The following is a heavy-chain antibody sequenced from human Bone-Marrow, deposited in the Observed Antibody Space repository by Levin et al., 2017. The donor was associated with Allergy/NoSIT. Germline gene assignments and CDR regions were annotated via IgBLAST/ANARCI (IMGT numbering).Heavy chain of an antibody. J-gene: IGHJ4*02. CDR3: AKDVPTLFDSSGYYPSYFDY. CDR2: ISGSGGST. Sequence: GGSLRLSCAASGFTFSSYAMSWVRQAPGKGLEWVSAISGSGGSTYYADSVKGRFTISRDNSKNTLYLQMNSLRAEDTAVYYCAKDVPTLFDSSGYYPSYFDYWGQGTLVTVSS. V-gene: IGHV3-23*01. D-gene: IGHD3-22*01. CDR1: GFTFSSYA.